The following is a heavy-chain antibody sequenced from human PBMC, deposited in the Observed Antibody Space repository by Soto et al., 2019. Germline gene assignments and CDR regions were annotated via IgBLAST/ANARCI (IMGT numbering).Heavy chain of an antibody. D-gene: IGHD5-12*01. V-gene: IGHV4-31*03. CDR1: GGSISSGGYY. J-gene: IGHJ6*02. Sequence: QVQLQESGPGLVKPSQTLSLTCTVSGGSISSGGYYWSWIRPHPGKGLEWIGYIYYSGSTYYNPSLKRRVTISVDTSKNQFSLKLSSVTAADTAVYYCAREWGGYDPHDGYGMEVWGQGTTVTVSS. CDR2: IYYSGST. CDR3: AREWGGYDPHDGYGMEV.